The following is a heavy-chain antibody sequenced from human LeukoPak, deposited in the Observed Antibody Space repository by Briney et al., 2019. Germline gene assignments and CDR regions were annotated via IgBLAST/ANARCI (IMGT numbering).Heavy chain of an antibody. J-gene: IGHJ4*02. CDR2: ISGSGAIT. Sequence: PGGSLRLSCAASGFNFNNYGMSWVRQAPGKGLECVSAISGSGAITYYADSVKGRFTISRDNSKNTLYLQMNSLRAEDTAVYYCAKDLKFNYVWEAGFWGQGTLVTVSS. D-gene: IGHD3-16*01. CDR3: AKDLKFNYVWEAGF. V-gene: IGHV3-23*01. CDR1: GFNFNNYG.